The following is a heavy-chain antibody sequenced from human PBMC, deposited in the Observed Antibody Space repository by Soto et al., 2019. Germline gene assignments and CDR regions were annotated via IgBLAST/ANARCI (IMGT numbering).Heavy chain of an antibody. D-gene: IGHD3-10*01. Sequence: SETLSLTCAVSGGSIISSNWWSCVRQPPGKGLEWIGEIYHRGSTNYNPSLKSRVTISVDKSKNQFSLKLSSLTAADTAVYYCARGLSVVRGVGFDYWGEGTLVT. J-gene: IGHJ4*02. CDR3: ARGLSVVRGVGFDY. CDR2: IYHRGST. V-gene: IGHV4-4*02. CDR1: GGSIISSNW.